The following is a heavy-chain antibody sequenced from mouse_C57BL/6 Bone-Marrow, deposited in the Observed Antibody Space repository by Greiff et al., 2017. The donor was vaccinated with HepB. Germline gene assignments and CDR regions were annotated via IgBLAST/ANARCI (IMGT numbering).Heavy chain of an antibody. CDR2: SRNKANDYTT. Sequence: EVMLVESGGGLVQSGRSLRLSCATSGFTFSDFYMEWVRQAPGKGLEWIAASRNKANDYTTEYSASVKGRFIVSRDTSQSILYLQMNALRAEDTAIYYCERDREGLFDYWGQGTTLTVSS. J-gene: IGHJ2*01. CDR3: ERDREGLFDY. V-gene: IGHV7-1*01. CDR1: GFTFSDFY.